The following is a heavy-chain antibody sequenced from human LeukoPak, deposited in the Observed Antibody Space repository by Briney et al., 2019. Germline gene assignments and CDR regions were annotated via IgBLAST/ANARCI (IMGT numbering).Heavy chain of an antibody. Sequence: PGESLQISCKGSGYSFTSYWIGWVRPMPGKGLEWMGIIYPGDSDARYSPSFQGQVTISADKSISTAYLQWSSLKASDTAMYYCARRRDLYSGSYYPFDYWGQGTLVTGSS. CDR1: GYSFTSYW. D-gene: IGHD1-26*01. CDR2: IYPGDSDA. J-gene: IGHJ4*02. V-gene: IGHV5-51*01. CDR3: ARRRDLYSGSYYPFDY.